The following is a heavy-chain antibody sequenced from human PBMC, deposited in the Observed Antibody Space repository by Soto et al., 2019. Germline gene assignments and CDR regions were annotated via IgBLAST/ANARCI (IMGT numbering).Heavy chain of an antibody. V-gene: IGHV4-39*01. Sequence: QLQLQESGPGLVKPSETLSLTCTVSGGSISSSSYYWGWIRQPPGKGLEWIGSIYYSGSTYYNPSLKSRVSISVDTSKTLFSLKLSSLTAADTAVYYCARHTPAISISDHWGQGTLVTVSS. CDR1: GGSISSSSYY. CDR3: ARHTPAISISDH. CDR2: IYYSGST. D-gene: IGHD2-15*01. J-gene: IGHJ4*02.